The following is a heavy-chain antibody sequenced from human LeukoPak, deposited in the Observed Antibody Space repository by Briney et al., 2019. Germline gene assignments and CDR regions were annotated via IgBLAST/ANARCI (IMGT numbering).Heavy chain of an antibody. V-gene: IGHV3-21*01. D-gene: IGHD3-9*01. CDR1: GFTFSSYS. CDR3: ARGGYYDILTGYLHDAFDI. Sequence: TGGSLRLSCAASGFTFSSYSMNWVRQAPGKGLEWVSSISSSSSYIYYADSVEGRFTISRDNAKNSLYLQMNSLRAEDTAVYYCARGGYYDILTGYLHDAFDIWGQGTMVTVSS. J-gene: IGHJ3*02. CDR2: ISSSSSYI.